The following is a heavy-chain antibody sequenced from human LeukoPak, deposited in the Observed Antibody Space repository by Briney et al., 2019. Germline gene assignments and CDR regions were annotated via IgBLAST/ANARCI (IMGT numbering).Heavy chain of an antibody. CDR1: GYTFTSYY. J-gene: IGHJ4*02. Sequence: ASVKVSCKASGYTFTSYYMHWARQAPGQGLEWMGIINPSGGSTSYAQKFQGRVTMTRDTSTSTVYMELSSLRSEDTAVYYCARVRRDYGDYGPFDYWGQGTLVTVSS. V-gene: IGHV1-46*03. CDR2: INPSGGST. D-gene: IGHD4-17*01. CDR3: ARVRRDYGDYGPFDY.